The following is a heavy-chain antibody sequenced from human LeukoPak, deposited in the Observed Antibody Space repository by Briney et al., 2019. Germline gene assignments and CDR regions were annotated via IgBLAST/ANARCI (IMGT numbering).Heavy chain of an antibody. Sequence: GGSLRLSCAASGFTFSSYSMNWVRQAPGKGLEWVSSISSSSSYIYYADSVKGRFTISRDNSKNTLYLQMNSLRAEDTAVYYCARVPVGDYWYLDLWGRGTLVTVSS. D-gene: IGHD2-21*01. J-gene: IGHJ2*01. CDR1: GFTFSSYS. CDR3: ARVPVGDYWYLDL. V-gene: IGHV3-21*01. CDR2: ISSSSSYI.